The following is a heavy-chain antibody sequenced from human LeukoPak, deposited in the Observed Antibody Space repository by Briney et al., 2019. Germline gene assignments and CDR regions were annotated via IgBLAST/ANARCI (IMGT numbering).Heavy chain of an antibody. CDR3: TTDLLAAVGLVSFFDF. D-gene: IGHD3-10*01. V-gene: IGHV3-15*07. CDR1: GFTFNNAR. Sequence: GGSLTLSCTTSGFTFNNARMKWVPQAPGKGREGVSRIKSRTDGGTTVCSALVEDRLTISRDDSENTLHLQMNSLIIEDTAVFYCTTDLLAAVGLVSFFDFWGQGALVTVSS. CDR2: IKSRTDGGTT. J-gene: IGHJ4*02.